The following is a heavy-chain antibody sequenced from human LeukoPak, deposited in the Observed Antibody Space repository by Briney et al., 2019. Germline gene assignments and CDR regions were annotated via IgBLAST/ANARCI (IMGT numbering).Heavy chain of an antibody. Sequence: GGSLRLSCAASGFSFSDYYIHWVRQAPGKGLVWVSRINGVGSDRIYADSVKGRFTISRDNSKNTLYLQMNSLRAEDTAVYYCASGIRSIAARWGQGTLVTVSS. CDR1: GFSFSDYY. CDR2: INGVGSDR. J-gene: IGHJ4*02. CDR3: ASGIRSIAAR. D-gene: IGHD6-6*01. V-gene: IGHV3-74*01.